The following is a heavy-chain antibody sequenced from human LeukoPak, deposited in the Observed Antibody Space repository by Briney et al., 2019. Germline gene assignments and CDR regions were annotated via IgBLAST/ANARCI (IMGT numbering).Heavy chain of an antibody. CDR1: EFTFVRYA. CDR3: ARDPSYASSWYHYMDV. J-gene: IGHJ6*03. V-gene: IGHV3-48*04. Sequence: GGSLRLSCAASEFTFVRYAMNWVRQAPGKGLEWVSYISSSSAKIDYAESVKGRFTISRDNSKNSLYLQMYSLRAEDTAVYYCARDPSYASSWYHYMDVWGKGTTVTVSS. CDR2: ISSSSAKI. D-gene: IGHD6-13*01.